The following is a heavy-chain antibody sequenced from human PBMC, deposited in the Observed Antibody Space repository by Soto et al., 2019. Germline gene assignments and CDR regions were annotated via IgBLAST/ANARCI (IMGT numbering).Heavy chain of an antibody. CDR2: VYYSGST. Sequence: QVQLQESGPGLVKPSETLSLTCTVSGGSISGYYWSWIRQSPVKGLEWFCLVYYSGSTKYNPSLKSRVTISVDTSKNQFSLNLGSVTAADTAVYYCAITVTTLYNWFDPWGQGFLVTVSS. J-gene: IGHJ5*02. V-gene: IGHV4-59*08. CDR3: AITVTTLYNWFDP. CDR1: GGSISGYY. D-gene: IGHD4-4*01.